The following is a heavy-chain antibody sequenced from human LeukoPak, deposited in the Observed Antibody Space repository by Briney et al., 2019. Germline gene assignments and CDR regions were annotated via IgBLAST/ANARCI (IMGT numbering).Heavy chain of an antibody. Sequence: GGSLRLSCAASGFTFSSYGMHWVRQAPGKGLEWVAVISYDGSNKYYADSVKGRFTISRDNSKNTLYLQMNSLRAEDTAVYYCAKDIYSGYSSGWYDYWGQGTLVTVSS. CDR2: ISYDGSNK. D-gene: IGHD6-19*01. CDR1: GFTFSSYG. CDR3: AKDIYSGYSSGWYDY. J-gene: IGHJ4*02. V-gene: IGHV3-30*18.